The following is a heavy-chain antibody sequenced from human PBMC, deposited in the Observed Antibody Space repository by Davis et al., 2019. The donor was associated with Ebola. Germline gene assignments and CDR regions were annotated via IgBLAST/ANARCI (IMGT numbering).Heavy chain of an antibody. J-gene: IGHJ4*02. CDR2: INPNSGGT. CDR3: ARETRFLEWTHDY. V-gene: IGHV1-2*06. Sequence: AASVKVSCKASGYTFTGYYMHWVRQAPGQGLEWMGRINPNSGGTTYAQKFQGRVTMTRDTSISTAYMELSRLRSDDTAVYYCARETRFLEWTHDYWGQGTLVTVSS. CDR1: GYTFTGYY. D-gene: IGHD3-3*01.